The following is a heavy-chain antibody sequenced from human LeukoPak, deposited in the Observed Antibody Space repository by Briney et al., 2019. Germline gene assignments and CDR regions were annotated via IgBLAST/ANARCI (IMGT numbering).Heavy chain of an antibody. CDR1: GYTFTSYD. D-gene: IGHD6-13*01. CDR2: MNPNSGNT. J-gene: IGHJ4*02. V-gene: IGHV1-8*03. CDR3: ARDLSGTDPDY. Sequence: GASVKVSCKASGYTFTSYDINWVRQATGQGLEWMGWMNPNSGNTGYAQKFQGRVTITRNTSISTAYMELSSLRSDDTAVYYCARDLSGTDPDYWGQGTLVTVSS.